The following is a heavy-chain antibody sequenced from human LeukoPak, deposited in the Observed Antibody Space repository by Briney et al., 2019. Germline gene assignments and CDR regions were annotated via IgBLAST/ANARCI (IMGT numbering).Heavy chain of an antibody. J-gene: IGHJ4*02. CDR1: GFTFSSYS. CDR2: ISSSSSYI. CDR3: ARGGYSGYDLQY. D-gene: IGHD5-12*01. V-gene: IGHV3-21*01. Sequence: GGSLRLSCAASGFTFSSYSMNWVRQAPGKGLEWVSSISSSSSYIYYADSVKGRFTISRDNAKNSLYLQMNSLRAEDTAVYYCARGGYSGYDLQYWGQGTLVTVSS.